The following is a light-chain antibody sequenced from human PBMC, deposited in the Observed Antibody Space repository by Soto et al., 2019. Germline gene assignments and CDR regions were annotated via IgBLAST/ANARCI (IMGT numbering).Light chain of an antibody. Sequence: EIVMTQSPATLSAAPGERATLSCRASQSVNFNLAWYQQKPGQAPRLLIYGASTRATGFPARFSCFGSRTEFTLTINSLQSEDFAVDYWQQYNNWPRTFGQGTKVDIK. CDR3: QQYNNWPRT. J-gene: IGKJ1*01. CDR1: QSVNFN. CDR2: GAS. V-gene: IGKV3-15*01.